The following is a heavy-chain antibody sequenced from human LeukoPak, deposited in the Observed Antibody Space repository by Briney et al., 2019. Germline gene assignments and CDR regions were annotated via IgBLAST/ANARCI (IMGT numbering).Heavy chain of an antibody. CDR1: GGTFSSYA. D-gene: IGHD5-18*01. CDR3: ATRGYSYDIDY. J-gene: IGHJ4*02. V-gene: IGHV1-69*05. Sequence: SVKVPCKASGGTFSSYAISWVRQAPGQGLEWMGGIIPIFGTANYAQKFQGRVTITTDESTSTAYMELSSLRSEDTAVYYCATRGYSYDIDYWGQGTLVTVSS. CDR2: IIPIFGTA.